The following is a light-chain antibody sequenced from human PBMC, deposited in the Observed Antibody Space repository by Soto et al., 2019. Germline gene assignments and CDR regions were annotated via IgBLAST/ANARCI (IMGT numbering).Light chain of an antibody. CDR2: DVS. CDR1: SSDFGGYNY. Sequence: QSALTQPRSVSWSPGQSVTISCTGTSSDFGGYNYVSWYQHHPGKAPKLMIYDVSERPSGVPDRFSGSKSGNTASLTISGLQAEDEADYYCCSYAGTFYVFGTGTKVTVL. CDR3: CSYAGTFYV. V-gene: IGLV2-11*01. J-gene: IGLJ1*01.